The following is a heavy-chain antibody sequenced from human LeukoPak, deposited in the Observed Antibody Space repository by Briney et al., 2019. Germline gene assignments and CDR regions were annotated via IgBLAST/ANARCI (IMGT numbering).Heavy chain of an antibody. CDR1: GGSISSYY. J-gene: IGHJ4*02. D-gene: IGHD3-22*01. V-gene: IGHV4-59*08. CDR2: IYYSGST. CDR3: ARLESQDSSGYLGLDY. Sequence: SETLSLTCTVSGGSISSYYWSWIRQPPGKGLEWIGYIYYSGSTNYNPSLKSRVTISVDTSKNQFSLKLSSVTAADTAVCYCARLESQDSSGYLGLDYWGQGTLVTVSS.